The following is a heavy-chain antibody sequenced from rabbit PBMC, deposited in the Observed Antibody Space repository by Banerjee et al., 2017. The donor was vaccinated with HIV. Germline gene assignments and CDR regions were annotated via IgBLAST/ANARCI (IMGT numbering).Heavy chain of an antibody. J-gene: IGHJ6*01. D-gene: IGHD3-1*01. CDR1: GIDFSPFA. V-gene: IGHV1S45*01. CDR2: IYADSSGFT. Sequence: QEQLVESGGGLVTLGGSLKLSCKASGIDFSPFAISWVRQAPGKGLEWIACIYADSSGFTYYASWAKGRFTISKTSSTTVTLQMTSLTVADTATYFCARGPYYGMDLWGQGTLVTVS. CDR3: ARGPYYGMDL.